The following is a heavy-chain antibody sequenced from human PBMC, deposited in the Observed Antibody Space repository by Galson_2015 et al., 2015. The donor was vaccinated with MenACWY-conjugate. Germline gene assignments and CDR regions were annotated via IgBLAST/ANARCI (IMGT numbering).Heavy chain of an antibody. D-gene: IGHD4-17*01. Sequence: SLRLSCAASGFTFSSYGMHWVRQAPGKGLEWVAVISYDGSNKYYADSVKGRFTISRDNSKNTLYLQMNSLRAEDTAVYYCAKDLYQYTYGDYPRYYYYGMDVWGQGTTVTVSS. CDR3: AKDLYQYTYGDYPRYYYYGMDV. CDR2: ISYDGSNK. CDR1: GFTFSSYG. J-gene: IGHJ6*02. V-gene: IGHV3-30*18.